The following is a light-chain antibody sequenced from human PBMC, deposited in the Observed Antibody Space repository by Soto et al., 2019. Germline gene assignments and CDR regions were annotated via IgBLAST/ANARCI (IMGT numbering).Light chain of an antibody. CDR1: QSVSSY. Sequence: EIVLTQSPTTLSLSPGSRSNLSCRASQSVSSYLAWYQQKPGQAPRLLIYGASNRATGIPDRFSGSGSGTEFTLTISRLEPEDFAVYYCQQYGSSGTFGQGTKVDIK. J-gene: IGKJ1*01. CDR3: QQYGSSGT. CDR2: GAS. V-gene: IGKV3-20*01.